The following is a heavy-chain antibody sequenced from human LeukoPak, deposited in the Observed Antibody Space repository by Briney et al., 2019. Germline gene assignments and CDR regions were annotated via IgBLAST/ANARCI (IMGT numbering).Heavy chain of an antibody. Sequence: GGSLRLSCAASGFTFSSYGMHWVRQAPGKGLEWVAFIRYDGSNKYYADSVKGRFTISRDNSKNTLYLQMNSLRAEDTAVYYCAKDSLDNWNDVHAAFDIWGQGTMVTVSS. CDR2: IRYDGSNK. CDR3: AKDSLDNWNDVHAAFDI. D-gene: IGHD1-1*01. CDR1: GFTFSSYG. V-gene: IGHV3-30*02. J-gene: IGHJ3*02.